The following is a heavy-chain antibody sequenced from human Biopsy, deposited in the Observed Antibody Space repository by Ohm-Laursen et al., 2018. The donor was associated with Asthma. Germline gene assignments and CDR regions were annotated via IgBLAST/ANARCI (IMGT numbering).Heavy chain of an antibody. D-gene: IGHD6-13*01. CDR1: GGTFGNYA. Sequence: SSVKVSCKASGGTFGNYAISWVRQAPGLGLERMGGISPVFGSTNIAQKFQGRVTISADIFTKTAYLEVSSLRSGDTAAYYCASPSSSREILYYYYNMDIWGQGTTVTV. V-gene: IGHV1-69*06. CDR3: ASPSSSREILYYYYNMDI. CDR2: ISPVFGST. J-gene: IGHJ6*02.